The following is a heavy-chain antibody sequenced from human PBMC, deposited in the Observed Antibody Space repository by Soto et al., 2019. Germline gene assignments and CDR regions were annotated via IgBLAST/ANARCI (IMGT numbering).Heavy chain of an antibody. J-gene: IGHJ4*02. CDR3: ARLTYYASPGYFDS. CDR2: IYYSGYT. D-gene: IGHD3-10*01. Sequence: SETLSVTCIFSGGPISIYYWTWIRQRPGRGLEWIGYIYYSGYTNYNPSLKTRVTMSVDTSMNRFSLKLSSVTAAETSAYYCARLTYYASPGYFDSWGQGTMVTVSP. V-gene: IGHV4-59*01. CDR1: GGPISIYY.